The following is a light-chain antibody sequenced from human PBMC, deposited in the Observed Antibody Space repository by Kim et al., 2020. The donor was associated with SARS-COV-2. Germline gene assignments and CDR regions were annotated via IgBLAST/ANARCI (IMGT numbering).Light chain of an antibody. CDR1: QSISSSD. CDR2: GAF. J-gene: IGKJ5*01. CDR3: QHYGVSTLST. Sequence: EIVMTQSPGTLSVSPGERATLSCRASQSISSSDLAWYQQKHGQAPRLLIYGAFSSATGIPDRFSGSGSGTDFTFTISSLEPEDFAVYYCQHYGVSTLSTFGQGTRLEIK. V-gene: IGKV3-20*01.